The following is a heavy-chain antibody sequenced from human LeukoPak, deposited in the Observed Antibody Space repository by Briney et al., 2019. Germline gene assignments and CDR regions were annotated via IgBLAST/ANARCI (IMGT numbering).Heavy chain of an antibody. CDR2: ISWNSGSI. V-gene: IGHV3-9*01. Sequence: GGSLRLSCAASGFTFDDYAMHWVRQAPGKGLEWVSGISWNSGSIGYADSVKGRFTISRDNAKNSLYLQMNSLRAEDTALYYCAKDIRGFGENSPYFDYWGQGTLVTVSS. CDR1: GFTFDDYA. D-gene: IGHD3-10*01. CDR3: AKDIRGFGENSPYFDY. J-gene: IGHJ4*02.